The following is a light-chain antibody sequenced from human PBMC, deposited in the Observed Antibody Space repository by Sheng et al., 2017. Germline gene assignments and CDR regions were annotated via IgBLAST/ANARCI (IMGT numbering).Light chain of an antibody. CDR1: QSVSRSY. CDR3: QHYAGGSPLT. CDR2: GAS. J-gene: IGKJ4*01. Sequence: EIVLTQSPGTLSLSPGEKATLSCRASQSVSRSYLAWYQHKPGQAPRLLIHGASSRATGIPDRFSGSGSGTDFTLTISRLEPEDFAVYYCQHYAGGSPLTFGGGTKVEIK. V-gene: IGKV3-20*01.